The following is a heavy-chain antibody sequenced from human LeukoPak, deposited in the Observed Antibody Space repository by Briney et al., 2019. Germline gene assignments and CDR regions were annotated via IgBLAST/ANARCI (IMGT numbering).Heavy chain of an antibody. V-gene: IGHV3-30*01. CDR3: ARSIVVVTATIGY. D-gene: IGHD2-21*02. J-gene: IGHJ4*02. CDR1: GLTFSSYA. Sequence: GGSLRLSCAASGLTFSSYAMRWVRQAPGKGLEWGAVISYDGSNKYYADSVKGRFTISRDNSKNTLYLQMNSLRAEDTAVYYCARSIVVVTATIGYWGQGTLVTVSS. CDR2: ISYDGSNK.